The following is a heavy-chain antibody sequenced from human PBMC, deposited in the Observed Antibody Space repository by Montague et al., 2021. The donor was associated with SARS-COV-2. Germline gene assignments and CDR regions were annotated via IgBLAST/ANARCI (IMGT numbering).Heavy chain of an antibody. CDR1: GYTLYGNW. Sequence: SLRLSCAVSGYTLYGNWMSWVRQAPGKGLEWVANIKLDGSEKYYVDSVKGRFTISGDNANNSLFLQMDNLRADGTAVYYCATGFGSDVWGQGTMVTVSS. J-gene: IGHJ3*01. D-gene: IGHD1-1*01. CDR2: IKLDGSEK. V-gene: IGHV3-7*03. CDR3: ATGFGSDV.